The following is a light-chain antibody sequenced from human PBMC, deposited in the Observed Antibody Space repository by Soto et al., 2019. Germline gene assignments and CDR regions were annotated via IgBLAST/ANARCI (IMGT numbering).Light chain of an antibody. CDR2: AAS. Sequence: EIVLTQSPGTLSMSPGERATLSCRASQSVSNNYLAWYQQKPGQAPRLLIFAASSRATGIPDRFRGSGSGTDFTLTISRLAPEDFAMYYCQQYDTYSPRLAFGGGTTVEIK. CDR3: QQYDTYSPRLA. V-gene: IGKV3-20*01. J-gene: IGKJ4*01. CDR1: QSVSNNY.